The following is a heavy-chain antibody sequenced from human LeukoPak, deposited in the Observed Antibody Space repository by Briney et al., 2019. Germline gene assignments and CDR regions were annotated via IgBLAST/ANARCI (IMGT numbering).Heavy chain of an antibody. CDR2: INCATGKT. V-gene: IGHV1-3*01. CDR1: GYTFTGHA. D-gene: IGHD2/OR15-2a*01. J-gene: IGHJ6*02. Sequence: ASVKVSCKASGYTFTGHALHWVRQTPGEGLEWMAWINCATGKTEYSQNFEARVTVTRDTSASTVYMELSGLRSEDTAVYYCARSVLIVPNTSYYYYYMDVWGQGTTVIVSS. CDR3: ARSVLIVPNTSYYYYYMDV.